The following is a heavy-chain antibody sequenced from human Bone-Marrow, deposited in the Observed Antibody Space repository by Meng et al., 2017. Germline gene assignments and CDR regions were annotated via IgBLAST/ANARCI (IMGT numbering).Heavy chain of an antibody. D-gene: IGHD3-10*01. J-gene: IGHJ5*02. CDR2: IYYSGST. CDR3: ARGSGSYSNLGTGFSRTYNWFDP. CDR1: GGSISSSSYY. V-gene: IGHV4-39*07. Sequence: SETLSLTCTVSGGSISSSSYYWGWIRQPPGKGLEWIGSIYYSGSTYYNPSLKSRVTISVDTSKNQFSLKLSSVTAADTAVYYCARGSGSYSNLGTGFSRTYNWFDPWGQGTLVTVSS.